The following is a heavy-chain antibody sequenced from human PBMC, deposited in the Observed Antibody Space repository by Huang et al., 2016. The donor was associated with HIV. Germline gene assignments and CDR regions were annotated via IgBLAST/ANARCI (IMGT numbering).Heavy chain of an antibody. D-gene: IGHD4-17*01. Sequence: QVHLVQSGAEVKKPGASVTVSCKASGYTFTNYDINWVRQAPGRGLEWMGGMNPNTGNTVFAQSFQGRVTMTRKTSITTAYMELTSLTSEDTAVYYCARSAYGDLDYWGLGTLVIVSS. CDR1: GYTFTNYD. V-gene: IGHV1-8*02. CDR2: MNPNTGNT. CDR3: ARSAYGDLDY. J-gene: IGHJ4*02.